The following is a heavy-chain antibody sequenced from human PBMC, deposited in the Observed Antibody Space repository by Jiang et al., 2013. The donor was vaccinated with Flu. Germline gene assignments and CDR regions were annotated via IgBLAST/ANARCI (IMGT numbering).Heavy chain of an antibody. Sequence: GSGLVKPSETLSLTCTVSGGSVSSGSYYWSWIRQPPGKGLEWIGYIYYSGSTNYNPSLKSRVTISVDTSKNQFSLKLSSVTAADTAVHYCAGEQLELLNYWGQGTLVTVSS. V-gene: IGHV4-61*01. D-gene: IGHD1-7*01. CDR1: GGSVSSGSYY. CDR2: IYYSGST. J-gene: IGHJ4*02. CDR3: AGEQLELLNY.